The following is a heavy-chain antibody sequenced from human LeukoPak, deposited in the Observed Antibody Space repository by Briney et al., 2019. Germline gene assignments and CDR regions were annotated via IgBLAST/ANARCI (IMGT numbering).Heavy chain of an antibody. D-gene: IGHD3-10*02. CDR2: ISASSSYI. J-gene: IGHJ4*02. CDR3: ANSVRGVIVRGFDY. Sequence: GSLRLSCAASGFTFSTYSMNWVRQAPGKGLEWVSFISASSSYICYADSVKGRFTVSRDNAKNSLYLQMNSLRAEDTAVYYCANSVRGVIVRGFDYWGQGTLVTVSS. CDR1: GFTFSTYS. V-gene: IGHV3-21*01.